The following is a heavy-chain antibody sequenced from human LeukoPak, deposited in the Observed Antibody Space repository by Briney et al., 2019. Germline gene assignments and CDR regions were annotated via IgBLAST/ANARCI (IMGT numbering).Heavy chain of an antibody. CDR1: GFTLNSFA. CDR3: SAPVVAATRVDY. V-gene: IGHV3-15*01. J-gene: IGHJ4*02. Sequence: KAGGSLRLSCAASGFTLNSFAMNWVRQAPGKGLEWVGRIKSKTDGGTTDYAAPVKGRFTISRDDSKNTLYLQMNSLKTEDTAVYYCSAPVVAATRVDYWGQGTLVTVSS. CDR2: IKSKTDGGTT. D-gene: IGHD2-15*01.